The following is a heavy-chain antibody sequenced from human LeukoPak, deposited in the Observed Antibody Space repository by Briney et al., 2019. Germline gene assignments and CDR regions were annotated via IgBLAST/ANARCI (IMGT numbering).Heavy chain of an antibody. CDR3: ARSYSGYDPALDY. J-gene: IGHJ4*02. V-gene: IGHV4-59*01. CDR1: GGSISSYY. CDR2: IYYSGST. Sequence: SETLSLTCTVSGGSISSYYWSWIRQPPGKGLERIGYIYYSGSTNYNPSLKSRVTISVDTSKNQFSLKLSSVTAADTAVYYCARSYSGYDPALDYWGQGTLVTVSS. D-gene: IGHD5-12*01.